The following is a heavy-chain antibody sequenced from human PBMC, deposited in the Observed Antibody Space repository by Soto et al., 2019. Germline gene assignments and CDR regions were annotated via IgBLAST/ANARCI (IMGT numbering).Heavy chain of an antibody. J-gene: IGHJ4*02. CDR3: ARVRCSGGTCYRIDY. Sequence: EVQLVESGGGLVKPGGSLRLSCAASGFTFSSYTMNWVRQAPGKGLEWVSSISSGSTYINYADSVKGRFTISRDNAKKSLFLQMNSLRAEDTAVYYCARVRCSGGTCYRIDYWGQGTLVTVSS. CDR1: GFTFSSYT. CDR2: ISSGSTYI. D-gene: IGHD2-15*01. V-gene: IGHV3-21*01.